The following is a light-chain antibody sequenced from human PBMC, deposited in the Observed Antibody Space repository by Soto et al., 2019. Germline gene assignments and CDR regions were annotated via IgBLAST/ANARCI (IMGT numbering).Light chain of an antibody. CDR1: QSVSSN. V-gene: IGKV3-15*01. CDR3: QQYNNWRT. Sequence: EIVMTQSPATLSVSPGERATLSCRASQSVSSNLAWYQQKPGQAPRLLIHDASTRATGTPARFSGSGSGTEFTLTISSLQSDDSAGYYCQQYNNWRTFGQGTKVEIK. J-gene: IGKJ1*01. CDR2: DAS.